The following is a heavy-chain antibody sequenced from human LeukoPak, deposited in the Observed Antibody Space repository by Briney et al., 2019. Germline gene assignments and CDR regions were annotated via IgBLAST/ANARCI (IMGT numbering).Heavy chain of an antibody. Sequence: GGSLRLSCAASGFTFSNYAMSWVRQAPGKGLELISTIIGSGGSTYYAVSVGGRFTISRDNSKNTLYLQMNSLRAEDTALYYCAKGRGSSSYYHFDYWGQGTLVSVSS. J-gene: IGHJ4*02. V-gene: IGHV3-23*01. CDR2: IIGSGGST. CDR1: GFTFSNYA. CDR3: AKGRGSSSYYHFDY. D-gene: IGHD6-13*01.